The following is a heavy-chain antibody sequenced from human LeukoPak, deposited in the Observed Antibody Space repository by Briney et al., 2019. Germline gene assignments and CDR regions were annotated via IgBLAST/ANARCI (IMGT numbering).Heavy chain of an antibody. CDR3: ARGEYYSDTSSYFDY. V-gene: IGHV3-30*03. Sequence: GRSLRLSCAASGFTFSSYGMNWVRQAPGKGLEWVAVISYDGSNKYYADSVKGRFTISRDNSKNTLFVQMSSLRAENTAVYYCARGEYYSDTSSYFDYWGQGTLVTVSS. D-gene: IGHD3-22*01. J-gene: IGHJ4*02. CDR2: ISYDGSNK. CDR1: GFTFSSYG.